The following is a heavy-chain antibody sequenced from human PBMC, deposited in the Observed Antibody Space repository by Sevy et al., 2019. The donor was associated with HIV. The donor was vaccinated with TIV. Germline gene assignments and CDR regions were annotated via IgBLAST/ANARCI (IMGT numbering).Heavy chain of an antibody. V-gene: IGHV4-39*01. J-gene: IGHJ5*02. CDR3: ARLGEHGDFWSGYYFLDP. D-gene: IGHD3-3*01. CDR1: GGSISSSSYY. Sequence: SETLSLTCTVSGGSISSSSYYWGWIRQPPGKGLEWIGSIYYSGSTYYNPSLKSRVTISVVTSKNQFSLKLSSVTAADTAVYYCARLGEHGDFWSGYYFLDPWGQGTLVTVSS. CDR2: IYYSGST.